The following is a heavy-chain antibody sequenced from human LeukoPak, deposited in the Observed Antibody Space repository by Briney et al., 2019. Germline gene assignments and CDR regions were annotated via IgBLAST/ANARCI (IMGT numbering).Heavy chain of an antibody. D-gene: IGHD2-21*02. CDR2: IKQDGSEK. V-gene: IGHV3-7*03. CDR3: ARAQTYGDSRLLLDY. J-gene: IGHJ4*02. Sequence: GGSLRLSCAASGFTFSSYWMSWVRQAPGKGLEWVANIKQDGSEKYYVDSVKGRFTISRDNAKNSLYLQMNSLRVEDTALYYCARAQTYGDSRLLLDYWGQGTLVTVSS. CDR1: GFTFSSYW.